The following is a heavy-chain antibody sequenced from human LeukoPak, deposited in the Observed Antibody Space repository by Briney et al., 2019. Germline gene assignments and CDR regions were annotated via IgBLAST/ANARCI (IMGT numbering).Heavy chain of an antibody. Sequence: PGGSLRLSCAASGLTFSSYAMSWVRQAPGKGLEWVSAISGSGGSTYYAGSVKGRFIISRDTSKNTLYLQMNSLRAEDTAVYYCARRTGALYYYDTTGPYDYWGQGTLVTVSS. CDR3: ARRTGALYYYDTTGPYDY. V-gene: IGHV3-23*01. J-gene: IGHJ4*02. D-gene: IGHD3-22*01. CDR1: GLTFSSYA. CDR2: ISGSGGST.